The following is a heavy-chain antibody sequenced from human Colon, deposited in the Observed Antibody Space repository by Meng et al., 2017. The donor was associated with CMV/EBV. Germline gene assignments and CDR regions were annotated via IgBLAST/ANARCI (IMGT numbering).Heavy chain of an antibody. CDR3: ALRGSAAGTFQH. D-gene: IGHD6-13*01. Sequence: QLQESGTGLVMAPETLYPTVTVSGGSISSYCCSWIRQPPGNVLEWIGYMCYSGDTNYNPSLRSRVTISGDTSKNQFSLKLNSVTAADTAVYYCALRGSAAGTFQHWGQGTLVTVSS. V-gene: IGHV4-59*01. J-gene: IGHJ1*01. CDR2: MCYSGDT. CDR1: GGSISSYC.